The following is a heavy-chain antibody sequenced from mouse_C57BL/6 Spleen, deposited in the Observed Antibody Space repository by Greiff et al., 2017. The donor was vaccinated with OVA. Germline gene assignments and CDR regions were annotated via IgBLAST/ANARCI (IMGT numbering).Heavy chain of an antibody. CDR3: AREGGSGYVSFAY. Sequence: EVQVVESGGGLVKPGGSLKLSCAASGFTFSSYAMSWVRQTPEKRLEWVATISDGGSYTYYPDNVKGRFTISRDNAKNNLYLQMSHLKSEDTAMYYCAREGGSGYVSFAYWGQGTLVTVSA. CDR1: GFTFSSYA. D-gene: IGHD3-2*02. CDR2: ISDGGSYT. V-gene: IGHV5-4*01. J-gene: IGHJ3*01.